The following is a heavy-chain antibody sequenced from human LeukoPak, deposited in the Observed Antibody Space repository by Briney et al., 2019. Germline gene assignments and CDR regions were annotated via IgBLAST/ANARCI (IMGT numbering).Heavy chain of an antibody. D-gene: IGHD3-10*01. CDR2: IYTSGST. J-gene: IGHJ5*02. Sequence: SETLSLTCTVSGGSISSYYWSWIRQPAGKGLEWIGRIYTSGSTNYNPSLKSRVTISVDTSKNQFSLKLSSVTAADTAVYYCARVSDYYGSGLPGGWFDPWGQGTLVTVSS. V-gene: IGHV4-4*07. CDR3: ARVSDYYGSGLPGGWFDP. CDR1: GGSISSYY.